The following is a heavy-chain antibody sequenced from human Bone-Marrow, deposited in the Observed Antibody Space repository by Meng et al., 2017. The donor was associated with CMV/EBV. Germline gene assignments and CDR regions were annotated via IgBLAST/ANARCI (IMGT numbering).Heavy chain of an antibody. CDR2: IYYSGST. V-gene: IGHV4-30-4*08. J-gene: IGHJ4*02. CDR1: GGSISSGDYY. CDR3: ARDDKYYYGSGPFDY. D-gene: IGHD3-10*01. Sequence: SEALSLTCTVSGGSISSGDYYWSWIGQPPGKGLEWIGYIYYSGSTYYNPSLKSRVTISVDTSKNQFSLKLSSVTAADTAVYYCARDDKYYYGSGPFDYWGQGTLVTVSS.